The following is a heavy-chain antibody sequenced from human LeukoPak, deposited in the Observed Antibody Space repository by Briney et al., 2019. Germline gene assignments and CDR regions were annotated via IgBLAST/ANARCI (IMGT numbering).Heavy chain of an antibody. J-gene: IGHJ4*02. V-gene: IGHV3-7*01. CDR1: GFTFSSYW. D-gene: IGHD4-17*01. CDR3: ARDPYGDYAGFDY. Sequence: SGGSLRLSCAASGFTFSSYWMSWVRQAPGKGLEWVANIKQDGSEKYYVDSVKGRFTISRDNAKHSLYLQMNSLRAEDTAVYYCARDPYGDYAGFDYWGQGTLVTVSS. CDR2: IKQDGSEK.